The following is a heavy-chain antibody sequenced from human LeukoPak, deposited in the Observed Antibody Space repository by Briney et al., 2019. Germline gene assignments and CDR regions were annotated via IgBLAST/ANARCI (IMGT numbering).Heavy chain of an antibody. CDR1: GGSISSYY. J-gene: IGHJ5*02. V-gene: IGHV4-59*08. Sequence: SETLSLTCTVSGGSISSYYWSWIRQPPGKGLEWTGYIYYSGSTNYNPSLKSRVTISVDTSKNQFSLKLSSVTAADTAVYYCARGSTSFGDCGWFDPWGQGTLVTVSS. D-gene: IGHD3-10*01. CDR2: IYYSGST. CDR3: ARGSTSFGDCGWFDP.